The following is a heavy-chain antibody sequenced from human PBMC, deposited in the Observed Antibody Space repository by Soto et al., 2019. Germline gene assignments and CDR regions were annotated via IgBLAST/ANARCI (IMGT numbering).Heavy chain of an antibody. D-gene: IGHD3-10*01. V-gene: IGHV1-46*01. CDR2: INPSDGNT. J-gene: IGHJ6*03. CDR3: ARGGLLWFGESSVGYYYYMDV. CDR1: GYTFTSYY. Sequence: ASVKVSCKASGYTFTSYYMHWVRQAPGQGLEWMGMINPSDGNTRYAQKFQGRVTITRDTSASTVYMELSSLRSEDTAVYYCARGGLLWFGESSVGYYYYMDVWGKGTTVTVSS.